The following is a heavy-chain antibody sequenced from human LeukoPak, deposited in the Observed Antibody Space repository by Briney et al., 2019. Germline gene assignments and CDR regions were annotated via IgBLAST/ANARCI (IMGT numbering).Heavy chain of an antibody. CDR1: GFTFSTYA. V-gene: IGHV3-23*01. CDR2: ISGSSGTT. Sequence: GGSLRLSCAASGFTFSTYAMTWVRQAPGKGLEWVSGISGSSGTTYYADSVKGRFTISRDNAQNALFLQMNRLRVEDTAVYYCAAGTAADYWGQGTLVTVSS. J-gene: IGHJ4*02. CDR3: AAGTAADY. D-gene: IGHD6-13*01.